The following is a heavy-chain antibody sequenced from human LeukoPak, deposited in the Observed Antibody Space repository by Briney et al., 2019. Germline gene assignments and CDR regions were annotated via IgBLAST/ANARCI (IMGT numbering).Heavy chain of an antibody. V-gene: IGHV4-31*03. CDR1: GGSLSSGGYY. CDR2: IYYRGST. D-gene: IGHD6-6*01. CDR3: ARDSRSSYYYYYGMDV. J-gene: IGHJ6*02. Sequence: SQTLSVTCTVSGGSLSSGGYYWSWIRQHPGKGLEWIGYIYYRGSTYYNPSLKSRVTIPSHTSKKQFSLKLSSVAAADTAVYYCARDSRSSYYYYYGMDVWGQGTTVTVSS.